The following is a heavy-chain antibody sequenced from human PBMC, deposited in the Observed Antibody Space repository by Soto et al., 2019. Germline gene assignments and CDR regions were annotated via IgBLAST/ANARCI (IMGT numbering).Heavy chain of an antibody. V-gene: IGHV4-30-4*01. Sequence: TLSLTCTVSGGSISSGDYYWSWIRQPPGKGLEWIGYIYYSGSTYYNPSLKSRVTISVDTSKNQFSLKLSSVTAADTAVYYCASVDYGDYGWYFDYWGQGTLVTVSS. CDR2: IYYSGST. J-gene: IGHJ4*02. D-gene: IGHD4-17*01. CDR1: GGSISSGDYY. CDR3: ASVDYGDYGWYFDY.